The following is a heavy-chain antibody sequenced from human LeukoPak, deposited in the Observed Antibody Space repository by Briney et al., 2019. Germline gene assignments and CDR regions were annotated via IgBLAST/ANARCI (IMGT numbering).Heavy chain of an antibody. CDR2: IYYSGST. J-gene: IGHJ4*02. CDR1: GGSISSSSYY. V-gene: IGHV4-39*01. Sequence: SETLSLTCTVSGGSISSSSYYWGWIRQPPGKGLERIGSIYYSGSTYYNPSLKSRVTISVDTSKNQFSLKLSSVTAADTAVYYCASTSGSYDYWGQGTLVTVSS. D-gene: IGHD1-26*01. CDR3: ASTSGSYDY.